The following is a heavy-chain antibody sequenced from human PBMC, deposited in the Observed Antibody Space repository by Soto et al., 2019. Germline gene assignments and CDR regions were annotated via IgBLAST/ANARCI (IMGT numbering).Heavy chain of an antibody. J-gene: IGHJ4*02. CDR1: GYAFTTNG. CDR2: ISAHNGNT. V-gene: IGHV1-18*01. CDR3: ARGRYGDY. D-gene: IGHD1-1*01. Sequence: VKVSCKGSGYAFTTNGITWVRQAPGQGLEWMGWISAHNGNTNYAQKLQGRVTVTRDTSTSTAYMELRSLRSDDTAVYYCARGRYGDYWGQGALVTVS.